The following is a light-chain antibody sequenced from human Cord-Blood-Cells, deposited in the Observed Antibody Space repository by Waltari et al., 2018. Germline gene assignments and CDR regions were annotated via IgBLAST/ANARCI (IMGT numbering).Light chain of an antibody. CDR2: RNS. J-gene: IGLJ2*01. CDR3: QSYDSSLSGSV. V-gene: IGLV1-40*01. CDR1: SSNIGAGYD. Sequence: QSVLTQPPSVSGAPGQRVTISCTGSSSNIGAGYDVHWYQQLPGTAPKLLIYRNSTRPSGVPDLFSGSKSGTSASLAITGLQAEDEADYYCQSYDSSLSGSVFGGGTKLTVL.